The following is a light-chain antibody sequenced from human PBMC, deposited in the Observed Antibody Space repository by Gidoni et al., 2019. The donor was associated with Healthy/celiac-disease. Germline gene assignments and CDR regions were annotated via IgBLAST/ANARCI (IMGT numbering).Light chain of an antibody. Sequence: SELRQPASVSVSPGPTASITCSGDKLGDKYACWYQQKPGQSPVLVIYQDSKRPSGIPERFSGSNSGNTATLTISGTQAMDEADYYCQAWDSSAGVVFGGGTKLTVL. CDR3: QAWDSSAGVV. CDR2: QDS. CDR1: KLGDKY. J-gene: IGLJ2*01. V-gene: IGLV3-1*01.